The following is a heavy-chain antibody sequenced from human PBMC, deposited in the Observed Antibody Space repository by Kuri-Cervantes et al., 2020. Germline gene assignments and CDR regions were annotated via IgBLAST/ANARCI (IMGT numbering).Heavy chain of an antibody. Sequence: SLKISCAASGFTFSSYAMHWVRQAPGKGLEWVSGISWNSGSIGYADPVKGRFTISRDNAKNSLYLQMNSLRAEDTALYYCAKDAYYDSSGYYAYWGQGTLVTVSS. J-gene: IGHJ4*02. CDR2: ISWNSGSI. D-gene: IGHD3-22*01. V-gene: IGHV3-9*01. CDR1: GFTFSSYA. CDR3: AKDAYYDSSGYYAY.